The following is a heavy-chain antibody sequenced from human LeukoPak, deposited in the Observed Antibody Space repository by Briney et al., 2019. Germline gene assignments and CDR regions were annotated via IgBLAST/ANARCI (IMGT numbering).Heavy chain of an antibody. Sequence: GGSLRLSCAASGFTFSYYWMTWVRQAPGKGLEWVANLRPDGRDKYYADSVKGRFTISRDNAKNSLYLQMNGLRADDTAIYNCARDAYDDASESWGQGTLVTVSS. CDR3: ARDAYDDASES. CDR1: GFTFSYYW. V-gene: IGHV3-7*01. J-gene: IGHJ5*02. CDR2: LRPDGRDK. D-gene: IGHD3-3*01.